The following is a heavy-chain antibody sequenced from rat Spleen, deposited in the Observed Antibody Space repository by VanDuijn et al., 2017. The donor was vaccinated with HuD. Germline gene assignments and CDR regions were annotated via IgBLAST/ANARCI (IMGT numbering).Heavy chain of an antibody. CDR2: IKTGSGGT. V-gene: IGHV1-43*01. J-gene: IGHJ3*01. Sequence: QVQLQQSGTELAKPGSSVKISCKASGYSFISYFISWIKQTTGQGLEYIGYIKTGSGGTYYNENFKGKATLTVDKSSTTAFMQLSSLTPDDSAVYYCVRERAYYDGTYYGAYWGQGTLVTVSS. CDR1: GYSFISYF. CDR3: VRERAYYDGTYYGAY. D-gene: IGHD1-12*02.